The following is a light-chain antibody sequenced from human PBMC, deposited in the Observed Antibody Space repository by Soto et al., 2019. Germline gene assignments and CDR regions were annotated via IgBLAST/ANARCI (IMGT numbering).Light chain of an antibody. CDR2: GNS. CDR3: QSYDSSLSGSV. J-gene: IGLJ3*02. Sequence: QSVLTQPPSVSGAPGQRVTISCTGTSSNIGGGYYVSWYQQLPGKAPKLLIYGNSNRPSGVPDRFSGSKSGTSASLAITGLQAEDEADYYCQSYDSSLSGSVFGGGTKLTVL. CDR1: SSNIGGGYY. V-gene: IGLV1-40*01.